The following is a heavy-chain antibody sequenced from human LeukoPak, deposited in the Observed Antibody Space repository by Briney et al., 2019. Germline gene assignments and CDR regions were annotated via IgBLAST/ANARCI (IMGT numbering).Heavy chain of an antibody. CDR1: GFTFSSYG. CDR3: ARDASAYY. J-gene: IGHJ4*02. D-gene: IGHD3-3*01. Sequence: PGGSLRLSCAASGFTFSSYGIHWVRQAPGKGLEWVATIKPDGSEKYYVDSVKGRFTISRDNAKRSLYLQMDSLRAEDTAVYYCARDASAYYWGQGTLVTVSS. CDR2: IKPDGSEK. V-gene: IGHV3-7*01.